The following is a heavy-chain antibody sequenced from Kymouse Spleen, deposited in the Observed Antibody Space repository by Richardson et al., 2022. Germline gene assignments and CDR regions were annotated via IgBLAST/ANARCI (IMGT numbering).Heavy chain of an antibody. Sequence: EVQLVESGGGLVQPGGSLKLSCAASGFTFSGSAMHWVRQASGKGLEWVGRIRSKANSYATAYAASVKGRFTISRDDSKNTAYLQMNSLKTEDTAVYYCTKNWNYDYFDYWGQGTLVTVSS. V-gene: IGHV3-73*02. CDR1: GFTFSGSA. D-gene: IGHD1-7*01. CDR3: TKNWNYDYFDY. CDR2: IRSKANSYAT. J-gene: IGHJ4*02.